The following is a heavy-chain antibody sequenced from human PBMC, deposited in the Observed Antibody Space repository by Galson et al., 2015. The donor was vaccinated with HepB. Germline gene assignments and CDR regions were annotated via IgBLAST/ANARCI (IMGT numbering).Heavy chain of an antibody. V-gene: IGHV3-21*01. J-gene: IGHJ5*02. D-gene: IGHD2-2*01. CDR1: GFTFSSYN. CDR2: ISSSSSYI. CDR3: ARIYRSSTSRYLGWFDP. Sequence: SLRLSCAASGFTFSSYNMNWVRQAPGKGLEWVSSISSSSSYIHYADSVKGRFTISRDNAKNSLYLQMNSLRAEDTAVYYCARIYRSSTSRYLGWFDPWGQGVLVTV.